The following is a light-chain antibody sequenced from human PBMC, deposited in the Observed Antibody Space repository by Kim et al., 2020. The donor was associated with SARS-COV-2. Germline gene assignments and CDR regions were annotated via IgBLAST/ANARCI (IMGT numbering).Light chain of an antibody. J-gene: IGKJ1*01. CDR2: DAS. CDR1: QSISTW. Sequence: DIQLTQSHSTLSASVGDRVSITCRASQSISTWVAWYQQKPGKAPKLLIYDASTLQSGVSSRVSGSGSGTEFTLTISSLQPDDVATYFCQQYDTSSRAFGQGTKVDIK. V-gene: IGKV1-5*01. CDR3: QQYDTSSRA.